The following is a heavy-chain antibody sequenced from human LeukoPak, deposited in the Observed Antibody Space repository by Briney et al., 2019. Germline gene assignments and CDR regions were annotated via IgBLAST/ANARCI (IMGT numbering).Heavy chain of an antibody. D-gene: IGHD3-16*01. J-gene: IGHJ2*01. CDR1: GFTFSSYG. CDR2: ISYDGCNK. CDR3: AREAAWGNWYFDL. V-gene: IGHV3-30*03. Sequence: ALRLSCAASGFTFSSYGMHWVRQAPGKGLEWVAVISYDGCNKYYADSVKGRFTISRDNSKNTMYLQMNSLRAEDTALYYCAREAAWGNWYFDLWGRGTLVTVSS.